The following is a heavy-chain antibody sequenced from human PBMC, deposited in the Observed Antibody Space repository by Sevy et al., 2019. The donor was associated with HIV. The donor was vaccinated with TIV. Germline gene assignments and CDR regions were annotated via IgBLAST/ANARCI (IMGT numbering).Heavy chain of an antibody. J-gene: IGHJ5*02. CDR1: GGSISRSNYY. Sequence: SETLSLTCTVSGGSISRSNYYWGWIRQPPGKGLEWIGSIYYSGSTYYKPSLKSRVTISVDTSKNQFCLKLSSVTAADTAVYYCARVTWYTSGWYWFEPWGQGTLVTVSS. CDR3: ARVTWYTSGWYWFEP. CDR2: IYYSGST. D-gene: IGHD6-19*01. V-gene: IGHV4-39*01.